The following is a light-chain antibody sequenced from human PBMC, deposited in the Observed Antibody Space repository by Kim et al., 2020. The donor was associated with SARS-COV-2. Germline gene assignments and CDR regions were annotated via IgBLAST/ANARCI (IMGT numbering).Light chain of an antibody. V-gene: IGLV3-1*01. Sequence: SYELTQPPSVSVSPGQTVSITCSGDKLGDKYACWYQQKPGQSPVLVIYQDSKRPSGIPERFSGSNSGNTATLTISGTQAMDEADYYCQAWDSSTALVFGG. CDR3: QAWDSSTALV. CDR2: QDS. CDR1: KLGDKY. J-gene: IGLJ2*01.